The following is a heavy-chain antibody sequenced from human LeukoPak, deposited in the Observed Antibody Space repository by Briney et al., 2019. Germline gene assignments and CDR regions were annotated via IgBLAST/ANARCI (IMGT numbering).Heavy chain of an antibody. CDR1: GFTFSSYW. V-gene: IGHV3-74*01. J-gene: IGHJ5*02. CDR2: INSDGSRT. CDR3: ATFSYAGNAGGSVGP. Sequence: GGSLRLSCAASGFTFSSYWMHWVRQAPGKGLVWVSRINSDGSRTTYADSVKGRFTISRDNAKNTVYLQMNSLRAEDTAVYYCATFSYAGNAGGSVGPWGQGTLVTVSS. D-gene: IGHD4-23*01.